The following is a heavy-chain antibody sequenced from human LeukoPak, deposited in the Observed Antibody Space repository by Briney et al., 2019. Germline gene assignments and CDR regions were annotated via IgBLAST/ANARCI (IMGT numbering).Heavy chain of an antibody. CDR1: GYTFTGYF. CDR3: AGDERYDSSGYPFDY. CDR2: INPNSGGT. V-gene: IGHV1-2*02. J-gene: IGHJ4*02. D-gene: IGHD3-22*01. Sequence: GASVKVSCKASGYTFTGYFIHWVRQAPGQGLEWMGWINPNSGGTNYAQKFQGRVTMTRDTSISTAYMELSRLRSDDTAVYYCAGDERYDSSGYPFDYWGQGTLVTVSS.